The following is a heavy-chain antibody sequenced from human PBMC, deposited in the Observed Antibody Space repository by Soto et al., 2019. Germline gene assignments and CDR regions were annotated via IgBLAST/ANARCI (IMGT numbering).Heavy chain of an antibody. CDR3: ARGLSRIAAAGDGIDY. J-gene: IGHJ4*02. D-gene: IGHD6-13*01. Sequence: SETLSLTCAVSGGSIIRNSYYWGWIRQPPGQGLEWIASIFHSGSTYYNPSLKSRVTMSVDTSKNQFSLSLASVTAADTAVYYCARGLSRIAAAGDGIDYWGQGTLVTVSS. CDR2: IFHSGST. V-gene: IGHV4-39*02. CDR1: GGSIIRNSYY.